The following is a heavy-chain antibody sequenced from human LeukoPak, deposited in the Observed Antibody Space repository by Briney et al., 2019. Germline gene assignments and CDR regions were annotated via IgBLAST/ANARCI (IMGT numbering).Heavy chain of an antibody. D-gene: IGHD2-2*01. CDR3: ARLTRAVVPAAMSYFDY. V-gene: IGHV3-7*01. Sequence: GGSLRLSCAASGFTFSSYWMSWVRQAPGKGLEWVANIKQDGSEKYYVDSVKGRFTISRDNAKNSLYLQMNSLRAEDTAVYYCARLTRAVVPAAMSYFDYWGQGTLVTVSS. J-gene: IGHJ4*02. CDR2: IKQDGSEK. CDR1: GFTFSSYW.